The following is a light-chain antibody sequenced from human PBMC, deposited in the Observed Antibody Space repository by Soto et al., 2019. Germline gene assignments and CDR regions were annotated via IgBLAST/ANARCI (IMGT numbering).Light chain of an antibody. Sequence: QSALTQPASVSGSPGQSITISCTGTSSDVGGYNYVSWYQQHPGKAPKLMIYEVSNRPSRVSNRFSGSKSGNTASLTISRLQAEDEADYYCSSYTRSSTSYVFGTGTKVTGL. CDR2: EVS. V-gene: IGLV2-14*01. J-gene: IGLJ1*01. CDR3: SSYTRSSTSYV. CDR1: SSDVGGYNY.